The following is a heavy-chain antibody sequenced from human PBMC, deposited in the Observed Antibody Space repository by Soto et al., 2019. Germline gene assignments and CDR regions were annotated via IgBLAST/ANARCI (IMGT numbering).Heavy chain of an antibody. CDR3: ARVPPVVVVAATERWYFDL. CDR2: IYYSGST. J-gene: IGHJ2*01. Sequence: QVQLQESGPGLVKPSETLSLTCTVSGGSISSYYWSWIRQPPGKGLEWIGYIYYSGSTNYNPSLKSRVTISVDTSKNQFSLKLSSVTAADTAVYYCARVPPVVVVAATERWYFDLWGRGTLVTVSS. V-gene: IGHV4-59*01. CDR1: GGSISSYY. D-gene: IGHD2-15*01.